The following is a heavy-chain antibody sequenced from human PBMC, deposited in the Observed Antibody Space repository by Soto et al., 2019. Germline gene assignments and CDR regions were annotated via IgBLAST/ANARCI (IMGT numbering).Heavy chain of an antibody. Sequence: SETLSLTCTVSGGSISSGGYYWSWIRQHPGKGLEWIGYIYYSGSTYYNPSLKSRVTISVDTSKNQFSLKLSSVTAADTAVYYCARSDIVVVVAATHWGQGTLVTVSS. CDR1: GGSISSGGYY. J-gene: IGHJ4*02. CDR2: IYYSGST. V-gene: IGHV4-31*03. CDR3: ARSDIVVVVAATH. D-gene: IGHD2-15*01.